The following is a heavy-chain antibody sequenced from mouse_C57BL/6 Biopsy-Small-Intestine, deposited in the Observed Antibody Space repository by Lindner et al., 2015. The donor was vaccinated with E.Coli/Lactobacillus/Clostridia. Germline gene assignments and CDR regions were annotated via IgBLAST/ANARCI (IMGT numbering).Heavy chain of an antibody. D-gene: IGHD2-3*01. CDR3: ARRERDGYYFDY. V-gene: IGHV5-17*01. Sequence: VQLQESGGGLVKPGGSLKLSCAASGFTFSDYGMHWVRQAPEKGLEWVAYISSGSSTICYADTVKGRFTISRDNAKNTLFLQMTSLRSEDTAMYYCARRERDGYYFDYWGQGTTLTVSS. CDR1: GFTFSDYG. J-gene: IGHJ2*01. CDR2: ISSGSSTI.